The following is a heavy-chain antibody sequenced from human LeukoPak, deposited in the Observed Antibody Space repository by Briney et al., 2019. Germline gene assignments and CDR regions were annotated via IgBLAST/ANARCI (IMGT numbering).Heavy chain of an antibody. CDR2: ITGSGGNT. J-gene: IGHJ6*02. CDR3: AKAASSSWPSYYYGMDV. D-gene: IGHD6-13*01. CDR1: GFIFSSYS. V-gene: IGHV3-23*01. Sequence: GGSLRLSCAASGFIFSSYSMSWVRRAPGKGLEWVSVITGSGGNTYYADSVRGRFTISKDNSKNTVYLQMSSLRVDDTAVYYCAKAASSSWPSYYYGMDVWGQGTTVTVSS.